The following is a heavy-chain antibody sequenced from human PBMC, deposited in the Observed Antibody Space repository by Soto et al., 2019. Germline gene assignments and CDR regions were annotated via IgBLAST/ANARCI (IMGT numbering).Heavy chain of an antibody. CDR2: IYYSGST. D-gene: IGHD5-12*01. CDR3: ARHLGDEYVATIDSLDY. Sequence: PSETLSLTCTVSGGSISSSSYYWGWIRQPPGKGLEWIGSIYYSGSTYYNPSLKSRVTISVDTSKNQFSLKLSSVTAADTAVYYFARHLGDEYVATIDSLDYWGQGTLVTVSS. J-gene: IGHJ4*02. V-gene: IGHV4-39*01. CDR1: GGSISSSSYY.